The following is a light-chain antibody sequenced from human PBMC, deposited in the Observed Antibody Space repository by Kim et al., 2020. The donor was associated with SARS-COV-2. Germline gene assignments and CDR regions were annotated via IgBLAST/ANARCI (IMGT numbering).Light chain of an antibody. Sequence: DIQMTQSPSSLSAFVGDSVTITCRASQSVDGWLAWYQQKPGKAPTLLIYQASKLASGVPSRFSGSGSGTDFTLTVNNLQPHDSAVYYCKQYETYWTFGAGTRVEI. J-gene: IGKJ1*01. CDR2: QAS. CDR1: QSVDGW. V-gene: IGKV1-5*03. CDR3: KQYETYWT.